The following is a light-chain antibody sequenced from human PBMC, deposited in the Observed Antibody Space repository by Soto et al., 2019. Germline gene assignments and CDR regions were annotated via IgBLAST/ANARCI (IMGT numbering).Light chain of an antibody. CDR2: WAS. J-gene: IGKJ1*01. CDR1: QSLLHTSNNVNY. Sequence: DIVMTQSPDSLAVFLGERATISCKSSQSLLHTSNNVNYLAWYQQKPGQPPKLLIYWASTRESGVPDRFSGSGSGTDFILTISSLQAEDVAVYYCQQYYGGPRTFGQGTKVEIK. CDR3: QQYYGGPRT. V-gene: IGKV4-1*01.